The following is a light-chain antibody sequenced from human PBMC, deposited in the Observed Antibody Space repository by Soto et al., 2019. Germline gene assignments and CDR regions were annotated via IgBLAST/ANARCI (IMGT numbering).Light chain of an antibody. CDR3: MQGTHWPYT. CDR1: QSLVDNDGYSY. CDR2: KIS. V-gene: IGKV2-30*01. J-gene: IGKJ2*01. Sequence: VVMTQSPLSLPVTLGEPASVSCRSSQSLVDNDGYSYLSWFQQRPGQSPRRLIYKISNRDSGVPDRFTGSGSHTDFTLKISRVEPEDVAVYYCMQGTHWPYTFGQGTQLEIK.